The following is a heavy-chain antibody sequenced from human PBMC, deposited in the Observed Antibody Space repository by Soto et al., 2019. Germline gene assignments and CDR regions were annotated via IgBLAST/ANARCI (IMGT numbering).Heavy chain of an antibody. CDR3: PSLYYSDGGCFYSDACEI. V-gene: IGHV4-4*01. CDR2: GDHGGST. CDR1: GGSISSSNW. D-gene: IGHD3-22*01. J-gene: IGHJ3*02. Sequence: QVHLQESGPGLMKPSGTLSLTCAVSGGSISSSNWWSWVRQPPGKGLEWIGEGDHGGSTNYHPSHRSRVAISVKKSKTESPVRLSSGSAAATAFYCWPSLYYSDGGCFYSDACEIWGQGTMVTVSS.